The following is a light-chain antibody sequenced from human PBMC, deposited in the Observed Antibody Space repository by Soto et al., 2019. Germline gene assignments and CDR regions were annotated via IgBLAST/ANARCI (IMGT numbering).Light chain of an antibody. J-gene: IGKJ1*01. CDR3: LQDYNYPPT. Sequence: IQITQYKSSLSASVGDRVTITCRASQGIRNDLGWYQQKPGKAPKLLIYAASSLQSGVPSRFSGSGSGTDFTLTISSLQPEDFATYYCLQDYNYPPTFGQGTKQDIK. V-gene: IGKV1-6*01. CDR1: QGIRND. CDR2: AAS.